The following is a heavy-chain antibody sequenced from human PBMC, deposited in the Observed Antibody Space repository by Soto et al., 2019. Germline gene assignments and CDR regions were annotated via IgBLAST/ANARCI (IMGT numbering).Heavy chain of an antibody. CDR2: INPSGGST. CDR3: ATRGSGWGEVYYYGMDV. Sequence: ASVKVSCMAYGYTFTSYYMHWVRQAPGQGLEWMGIINPSGGSTSYAQKFQGRVTMTRDTSTSTVYMELSSLRSEDTAVYYCATRGSGWGEVYYYGMDVWGQGTTVTVSS. CDR1: GYTFTSYY. V-gene: IGHV1-46*01. D-gene: IGHD6-19*01. J-gene: IGHJ6*02.